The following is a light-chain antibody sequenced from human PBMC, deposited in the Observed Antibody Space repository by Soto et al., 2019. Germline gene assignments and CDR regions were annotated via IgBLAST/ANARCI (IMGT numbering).Light chain of an antibody. J-gene: IGLJ3*02. CDR2: SNN. CDR1: SSNIGSNS. Sequence: QSVLTQPPSASGTPGQRVTISCSGGSSNIGSNSVNWYQQLPGTAPKLLIYSNNQRPSGVPDRFSGSKSGTSASLAISGLQSEDEADYYCATWDDSLNALVFGGGTQLTVL. V-gene: IGLV1-44*01. CDR3: ATWDDSLNALV.